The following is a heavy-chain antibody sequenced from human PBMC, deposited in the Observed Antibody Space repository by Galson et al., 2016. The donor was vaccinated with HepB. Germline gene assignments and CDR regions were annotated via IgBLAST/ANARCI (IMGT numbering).Heavy chain of an antibody. CDR2: LSPDGTDK. Sequence: SLRLSCAASGFTFNDYWMTWVRQAPGKGLEWVANLSPDGTDKRYAGAVKGRFTISRDNPNNSVFPQMSSLGAEDTALYYCARVDYTDEGINVWGQGTTVTVSS. D-gene: IGHD4-11*01. CDR3: ARVDYTDEGINV. V-gene: IGHV3-7*01. J-gene: IGHJ6*02. CDR1: GFTFNDYW.